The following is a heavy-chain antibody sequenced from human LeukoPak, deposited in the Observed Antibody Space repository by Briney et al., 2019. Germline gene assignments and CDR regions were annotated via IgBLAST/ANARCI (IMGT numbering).Heavy chain of an antibody. D-gene: IGHD2-8*02. J-gene: IGHJ4*02. CDR2: IYSGGHT. CDR1: GFTFSSYA. V-gene: IGHV3-53*01. Sequence: PGGSLRLSCAASGFTFSSYAMSWVRQAPGKGLEWVSVIYSGGHTYYADSVKGRFTISRDNSKNTLYLQMNSLRAEDTAVYYCARAINAGDFDYWGQGTLVTVSS. CDR3: ARAINAGDFDY.